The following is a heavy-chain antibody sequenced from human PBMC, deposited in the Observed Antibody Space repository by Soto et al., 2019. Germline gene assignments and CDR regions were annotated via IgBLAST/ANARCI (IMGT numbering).Heavy chain of an antibody. Sequence: RLSCAASGFTFSDYYMSWIRQAPGKGLVWVSYISTSATYAIYADSVKGRFTLSRDNAKNSLYLQMNSLRAEDTAVYYCARNDSSGYLDSWGQGTLVTVSS. CDR2: ISTSATYA. V-gene: IGHV3-11*06. D-gene: IGHD3-22*01. CDR3: ARNDSSGYLDS. CDR1: GFTFSDYY. J-gene: IGHJ4*02.